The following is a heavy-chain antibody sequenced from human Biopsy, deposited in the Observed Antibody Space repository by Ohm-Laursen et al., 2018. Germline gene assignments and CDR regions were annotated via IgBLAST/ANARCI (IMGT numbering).Heavy chain of an antibody. CDR3: AREEDNSGYDYYGMDV. CDR1: GYTFPSYG. V-gene: IGHV1-18*01. Sequence: SSVKAYCKASGYTFPSYGISWVRQAPGQGLEWMGWISAYNGNRNYAQKFQGRVTMTTDTSTSTAYMELRSLRSDDTAVYFCAREEDNSGYDYYGMDVWGQGTTVTVSS. J-gene: IGHJ6*02. D-gene: IGHD3-22*01. CDR2: ISAYNGNR.